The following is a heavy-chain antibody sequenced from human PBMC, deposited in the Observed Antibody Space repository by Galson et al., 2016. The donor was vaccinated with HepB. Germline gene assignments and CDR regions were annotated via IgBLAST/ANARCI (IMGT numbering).Heavy chain of an antibody. CDR3: ARIPATMTRWIDP. J-gene: IGHJ5*02. CDR1: GGSISSGASY. D-gene: IGHD2-2*01. V-gene: IGHV4-31*03. Sequence: TLSLTCTVSGGSISSGASYWSWLRQHPGKGLEWIGYIFYSGSTFYNPSLQSRVTISPDTPKNQFSLKLNSVTAADTAVYYCARIPATMTRWIDPWGQGTLVTVSS. CDR2: IFYSGST.